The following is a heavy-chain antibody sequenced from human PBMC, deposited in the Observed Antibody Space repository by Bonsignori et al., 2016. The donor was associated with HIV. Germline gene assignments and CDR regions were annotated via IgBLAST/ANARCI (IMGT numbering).Heavy chain of an antibody. J-gene: IGHJ3*02. Sequence: WVRQAPGQGLEWMGWISAYNGNTNYAQKLQGRVTMTTDTSTSTAYMELRSLRSDDTAVYYCARDPSSSWYEFWVGAFDIWGQGTMVTVSS. CDR2: ISAYNGNT. CDR3: ARDPSSSWYEFWVGAFDI. D-gene: IGHD6-13*01. V-gene: IGHV1-18*01.